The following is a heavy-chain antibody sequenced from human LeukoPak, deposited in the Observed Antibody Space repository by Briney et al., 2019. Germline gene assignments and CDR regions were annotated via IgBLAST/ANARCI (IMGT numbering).Heavy chain of an antibody. Sequence: PGGSLRLSCAASGFTFSSYGMHWVRQAPGKGLEWVAVIWYDGSNKYYADSVKGRFTISRDNSKNTLYLQMNSLRAEDTAVYYCARGLYYDTAYYFDYWGQGTLVTVSS. V-gene: IGHV3-33*01. CDR3: ARGLYYDTAYYFDY. J-gene: IGHJ4*02. CDR2: IWYDGSNK. D-gene: IGHD3-22*01. CDR1: GFTFSSYG.